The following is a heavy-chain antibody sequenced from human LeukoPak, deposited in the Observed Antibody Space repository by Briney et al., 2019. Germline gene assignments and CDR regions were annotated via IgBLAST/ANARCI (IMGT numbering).Heavy chain of an antibody. J-gene: IGHJ6*03. CDR3: ARGRVSSSTWYSTYYYYFYMDV. CDR2: IYTSGST. CDR1: GGSISSYY. D-gene: IGHD6-13*01. V-gene: IGHV4-4*07. Sequence: SETLSLTCTVSGGSISSYYWSWIRQPAGKGLEWIGRIYTSGSTNYNPSLKSRVTISRDTSKNHFSLELSSATAADTGVYFCARGRVSSSTWYSTYYYYFYMDVWGRGTTVTVSS.